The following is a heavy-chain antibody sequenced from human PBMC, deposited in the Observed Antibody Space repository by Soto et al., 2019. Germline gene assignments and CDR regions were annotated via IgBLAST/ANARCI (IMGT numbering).Heavy chain of an antibody. D-gene: IGHD2-21*02. V-gene: IGHV1-46*01. CDR3: ARGGHVVVVTAALDY. CDR1: GDTFTDYY. J-gene: IGHJ4*02. Sequence: QVQLMQSGAEVKKPGASVKVSCKASGDTFTDYYIHWVRQAPGQGLEWMGTVNPSGGHTTYAQHFLGRATTTRCTSTSVLYMELTSLTSDAAAIYYCARGGHVVVVTAALDYWGQGTLVTVSS. CDR2: VNPSGGHT.